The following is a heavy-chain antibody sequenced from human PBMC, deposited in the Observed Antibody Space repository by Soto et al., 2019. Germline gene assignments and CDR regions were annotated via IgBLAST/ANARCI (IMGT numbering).Heavy chain of an antibody. J-gene: IGHJ6*02. V-gene: IGHV3-64D*06. D-gene: IGHD1-1*01. CDR3: VKEERTGGNYYYYGRDV. CDR1: GFTFSSYA. CDR2: ISSNGGST. Sequence: GGSLRLYCSASGFTFSSYAMNWVRQDPGEGLEYVSAISSNGGSTYYADSVKGRFTITRDNSKNTLYLQRSSLRAEDTAVYYCVKEERTGGNYYYYGRDVWGQGTTVTVSS.